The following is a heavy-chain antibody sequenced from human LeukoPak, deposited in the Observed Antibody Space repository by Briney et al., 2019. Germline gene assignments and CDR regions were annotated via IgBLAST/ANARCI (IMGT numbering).Heavy chain of an antibody. CDR2: VNHSGST. CDR1: GGSFSGYY. Sequence: PSETLSLTCAVYGGSFSGYYWSWIRQPPGKGLEWIGEVNHSGSTNYNPSLKSRVTISVDTSKNQFSLKLSSVTAADTAVYYCARESHCSSTSCRYRYYFDYWGQRTLVTVSS. D-gene: IGHD2-2*01. V-gene: IGHV4-34*01. CDR3: ARESHCSSTSCRYRYYFDY. J-gene: IGHJ4*02.